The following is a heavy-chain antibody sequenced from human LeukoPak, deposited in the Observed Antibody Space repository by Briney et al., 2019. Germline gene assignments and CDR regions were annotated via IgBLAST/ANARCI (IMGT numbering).Heavy chain of an antibody. V-gene: IGHV3-20*04. CDR1: GFSFDDLG. Sequence: GGSLRLSCAASGFSFDDLGMTWVRQVPGKGLEWVSGINWNGASTGYADSVRGRFTISRDNAKNSLYLQMNSLRAEDTALYYCARAVCPTIKFCDSSYFMDVWGKGTTVNVS. J-gene: IGHJ6*03. D-gene: IGHD6-6*01. CDR2: INWNGAST. CDR3: ARAVCPTIKFCDSSYFMDV.